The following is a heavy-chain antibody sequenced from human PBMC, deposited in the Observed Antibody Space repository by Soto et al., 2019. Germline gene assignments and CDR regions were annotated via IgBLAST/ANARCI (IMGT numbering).Heavy chain of an antibody. CDR2: IYYSGST. D-gene: IGHD2-21*02. J-gene: IGHJ4*02. CDR1: GDSISSRSYY. V-gene: IGHV4-39*01. CDR3: ARQRTSVVTQAYFDV. Sequence: SETLSLTCTVTGDSISSRSYYWDWIPQPPGKGLEWIGSIYYSGSTYNNPSLRSRVSMSIDTSKDQSSMKLKSATAADTALYFCARQRTSVVTQAYFDVWGPGYLVTVS.